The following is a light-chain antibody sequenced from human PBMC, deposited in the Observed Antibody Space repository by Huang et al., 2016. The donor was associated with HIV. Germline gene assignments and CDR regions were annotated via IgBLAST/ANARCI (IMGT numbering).Light chain of an antibody. V-gene: IGKV3-11*01. CDR3: QQRSNWPLT. CDR1: QSVRSY. Sequence: DIVLTQSPATLSLSPGERATLSCRASQSVRSYLAWYQQKLGQPPRLLIYDSSTRAAGIPARFSGSGSGTDFTLTISSLEPEDFAVYYCQQRSNWPLTFGPGTKVDAK. CDR2: DSS. J-gene: IGKJ3*01.